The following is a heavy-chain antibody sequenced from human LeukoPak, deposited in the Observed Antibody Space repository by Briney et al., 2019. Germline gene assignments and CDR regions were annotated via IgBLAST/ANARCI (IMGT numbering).Heavy chain of an antibody. Sequence: GRSLRLSCAASGFTFSSYGMHWVRQAPGKGLEWVAVIWYDGSNKYYADSVKGRFTISRDNSKNTLYLQMNSLRAEDTAVYCCATHPGTVDYWGQGTLVTVSS. J-gene: IGHJ4*02. CDR2: IWYDGSNK. CDR3: ATHPGTVDY. CDR1: GFTFSSYG. D-gene: IGHD1-7*01. V-gene: IGHV3-33*01.